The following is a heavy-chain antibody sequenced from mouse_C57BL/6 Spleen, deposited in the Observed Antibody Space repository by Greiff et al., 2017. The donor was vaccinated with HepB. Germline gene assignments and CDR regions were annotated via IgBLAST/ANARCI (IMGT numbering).Heavy chain of an antibody. D-gene: IGHD2-5*01. CDR1: GFTFSSYA. CDR3: ASDPPPYYSNVMDY. Sequence: EVQRVESGGGLVKPGGSLKLSCAASGFTFSSYAMSWVRQTPEKRLEWVATISDGGSYTYYPDNVKGRFTISRDNAKNNLYLQMSHLKSEDTAMYYCASDPPPYYSNVMDYWGQGTSVTVSS. V-gene: IGHV5-4*01. CDR2: ISDGGSYT. J-gene: IGHJ4*01.